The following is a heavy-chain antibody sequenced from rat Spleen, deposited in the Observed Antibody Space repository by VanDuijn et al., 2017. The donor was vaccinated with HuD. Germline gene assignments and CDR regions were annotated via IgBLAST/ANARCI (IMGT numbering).Heavy chain of an antibody. J-gene: IGHJ4*01. Sequence: QVQLKESGPGLVQPSQTLSLTCTVSGFSLTSHGVSWVRQPPGKSLVWMGAMWAGGGTNYNLAVQSRLSISRDTSKSQVFLKMNSLQPEDTGTYYCARDVANYYAGTYGVMDAWGQGTSVTVSS. CDR2: MWAGGGT. CDR3: ARDVANYYAGTYGVMDA. D-gene: IGHD1-12*02. CDR1: GFSLTSHG. V-gene: IGHV2-72*01.